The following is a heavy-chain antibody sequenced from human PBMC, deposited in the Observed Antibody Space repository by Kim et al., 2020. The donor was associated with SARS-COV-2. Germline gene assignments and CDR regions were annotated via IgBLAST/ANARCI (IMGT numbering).Heavy chain of an antibody. CDR3: ARVGRVQPGGWFDP. V-gene: IGHV6-1*01. J-gene: IGHJ5*02. CDR1: GDSVSSNSAA. CDR2: TYYRSKWYN. D-gene: IGHD2-15*01. Sequence: SQTLSLTCAISGDSVSSNSAAWNWIRQSPSRGLEWLGRTYYRSKWYNDYAVSVKSRITINPDTSKNQFSLQLNSVTLEDTAVYYCARVGRVQPGGWFDPWGQGTFVTVSS.